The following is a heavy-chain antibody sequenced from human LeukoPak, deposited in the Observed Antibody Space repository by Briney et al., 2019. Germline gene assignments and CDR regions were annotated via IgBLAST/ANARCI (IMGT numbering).Heavy chain of an antibody. CDR1: GFTFSRYW. CDR3: ARVLSGSWDWFDP. Sequence: PGESPRLSCAASGFTFSRYWIHWVRQAPGKGLEWVSRINPDGSTTTYADSVKGRFTISRDNAKNTVYLQMNSLRAEETAVYYCARVLSGSWDWFDPWGQGTLVTVSS. CDR2: INPDGSTT. D-gene: IGHD3-22*01. J-gene: IGHJ5*02. V-gene: IGHV3-74*01.